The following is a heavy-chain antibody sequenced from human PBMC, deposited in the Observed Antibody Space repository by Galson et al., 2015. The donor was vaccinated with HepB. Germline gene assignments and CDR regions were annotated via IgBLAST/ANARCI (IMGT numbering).Heavy chain of an antibody. J-gene: IGHJ1*01. CDR1: GFTFSSSW. CDR3: ATLRDGYNSFFQP. Sequence: SLRLSCAASGFTFSSSWMHWVRQAPGKGLVWVSRINSDGSSTTYADSVKGRFTISRDNAKNTRYLQMNSLRAEDTAVYYCATLRDGYNSFFQPWGQGTLVTVSS. CDR2: INSDGSST. V-gene: IGHV3-74*01. D-gene: IGHD5-24*01.